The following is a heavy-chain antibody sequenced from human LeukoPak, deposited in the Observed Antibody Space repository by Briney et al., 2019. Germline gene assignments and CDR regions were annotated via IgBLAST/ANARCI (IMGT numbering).Heavy chain of an antibody. D-gene: IGHD6-13*01. CDR2: IYPNSGGA. J-gene: IGHJ4*02. Sequence: ASVKVSCKASGYTFTIYYIHWVRQAPGQGLEWMGSIYPNSGGANFAQNFQGRVTLTRDTSSSTAYLELTRLRSDDTAVYYCARGGYSYGPGFDYWGQGTLVTVSS. CDR3: ARGGYSYGPGFDY. V-gene: IGHV1-2*02. CDR1: GYTFTIYY.